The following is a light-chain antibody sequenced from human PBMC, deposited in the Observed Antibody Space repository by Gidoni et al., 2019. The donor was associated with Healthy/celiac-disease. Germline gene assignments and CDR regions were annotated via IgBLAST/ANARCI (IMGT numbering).Light chain of an antibody. CDR2: EDN. CDR1: SGSIAINY. J-gene: IGLJ2*01. Sequence: NFMLTQPHSVSESPGKTVTISCTRSSGSIAINYVQWYQQRPGSAPTTVIYEDNQRPSGVPDRFSGPIDSSSNSASLTISGLKTEDEADYYCQSYDSSNQVFGGGTKLTVL. V-gene: IGLV6-57*04. CDR3: QSYDSSNQV.